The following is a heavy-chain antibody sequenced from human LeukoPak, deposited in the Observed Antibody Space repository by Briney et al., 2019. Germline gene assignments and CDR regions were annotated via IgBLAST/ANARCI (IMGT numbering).Heavy chain of an antibody. CDR1: GFVVTANY. Sequence: PGGPLRLSCAASGFVVTANYLAWARQAPGKGLEWVSAISGSGGSTYYADSVKGRFTISRDNSKNTLYLQMNSLRAEDTAVYYCAKATRTPEYCSSTSCYYYYGMDVWGQGTTVTVSS. J-gene: IGHJ6*02. D-gene: IGHD2-2*01. CDR2: ISGSGGST. V-gene: IGHV3-23*01. CDR3: AKATRTPEYCSSTSCYYYYGMDV.